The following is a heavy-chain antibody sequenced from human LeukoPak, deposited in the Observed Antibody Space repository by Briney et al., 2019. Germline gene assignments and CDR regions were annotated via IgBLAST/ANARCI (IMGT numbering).Heavy chain of an antibody. J-gene: IGHJ6*02. CDR3: ARDHLDSSSWSYYYGMDV. CDR2: IWYDGSNR. D-gene: IGHD6-13*01. Sequence: GGSLRLSCAASGFTFSSYGMHWVRQAPGKGLEWVAVIWYDGSNRYYADSVKGRFTISRDNSKNTPYLQMNSLRAEDTAVYYCARDHLDSSSWSYYYGMDVWGQGTTVTVSS. CDR1: GFTFSSYG. V-gene: IGHV3-33*01.